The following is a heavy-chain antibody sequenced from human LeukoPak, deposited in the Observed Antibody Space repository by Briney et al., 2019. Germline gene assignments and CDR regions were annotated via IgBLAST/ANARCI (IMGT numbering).Heavy chain of an antibody. CDR3: ARQEGSTWEYNRFDP. D-gene: IGHD6-13*01. J-gene: IGHJ5*02. CDR1: GGSISSSDYY. Sequence: PSETLSLTCTVSGGSISSSDYYWGWLRQPPGKGLEWIGTIFHSATSYYSGTSYFNASLKSRVTISVDTPKNQFSLKMKSVTAADTAVYYCARQEGSTWEYNRFDPWGQGTLVTVSS. CDR2: IFHSATSYYSGTS. V-gene: IGHV4-39*01.